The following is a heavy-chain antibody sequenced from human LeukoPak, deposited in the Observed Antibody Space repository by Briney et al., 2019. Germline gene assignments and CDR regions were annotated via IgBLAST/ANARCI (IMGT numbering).Heavy chain of an antibody. Sequence: ASVKVSCKASGYTFTSYDINWVRQAPGQGLEWMGRINPNSGGTNYAQKFQGRVTMTRDTSISTAYMELSRLRSDDTAVYYCARVTGGELPDRDDAFDIWGQGTMVTVSS. J-gene: IGHJ3*02. CDR1: GYTFTSYD. CDR2: INPNSGGT. V-gene: IGHV1-2*06. D-gene: IGHD1-26*01. CDR3: ARVTGGELPDRDDAFDI.